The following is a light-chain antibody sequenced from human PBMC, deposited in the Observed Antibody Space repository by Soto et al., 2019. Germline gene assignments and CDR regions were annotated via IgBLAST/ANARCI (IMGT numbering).Light chain of an antibody. J-gene: IGLJ2*01. CDR1: SSDVGGYNY. CDR3: SSYPSTSTVV. V-gene: IGLV2-14*03. Sequence: QSALTQPASVSGSPGQSITISCTGTSSDVGGYNYVSWYQQHPGKAPKLMIYDVSNRPSGFSNRFSGSKSGNTASLTISGLQAEDEADYYCSSYPSTSTVVFGGGTKVTVL. CDR2: DVS.